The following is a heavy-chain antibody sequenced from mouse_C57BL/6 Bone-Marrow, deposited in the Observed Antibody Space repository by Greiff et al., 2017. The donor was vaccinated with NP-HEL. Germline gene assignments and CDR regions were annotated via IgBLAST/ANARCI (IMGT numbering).Heavy chain of an antibody. CDR1: GYAFTNYL. V-gene: IGHV1-54*01. J-gene: IGHJ2*01. CDR2: INPGSGGT. D-gene: IGHD2-5*01. CDR3: ARSGYSNWGNCDY. Sequence: VQLQQSGAELVRPGTSVKVSCKASGYAFTNYLIEWVKQRPGQGLEWIGVINPGSGGTNYNEKFKGKATLTADKSSSTAYMQLSSLTSEDSAVYFCARSGYSNWGNCDYWGQGTTLTVSS.